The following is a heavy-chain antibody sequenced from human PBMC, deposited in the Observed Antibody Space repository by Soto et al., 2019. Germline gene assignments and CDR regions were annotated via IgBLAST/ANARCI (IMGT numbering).Heavy chain of an antibody. Sequence: GGSLRLSCAASGFTFSSYAMSWVRQAPGKGLEWVSAISGSGGSTYYADSVKGRFTISRDNSKNTLYLQMNSLRAEDTAVYYCAKAPQWLRFNTPSYYYYGMDVWGQGTTVTVSS. CDR1: GFTFSSYA. CDR2: ISGSGGST. CDR3: AKAPQWLRFNTPSYYYYGMDV. V-gene: IGHV3-23*01. J-gene: IGHJ6*02. D-gene: IGHD5-12*01.